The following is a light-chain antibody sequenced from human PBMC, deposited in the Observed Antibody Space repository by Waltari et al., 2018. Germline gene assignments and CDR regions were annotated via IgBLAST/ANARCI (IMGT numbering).Light chain of an antibody. Sequence: QSVLTQPPSASGTPGQRVTISCSGSSSNIGSNTVNWYQHLPGTAPNPLSYRHTQQPSGVPDRFSGSKSGTSASLAISGLQSADEADYYCAAWDDSLNGYVFGTGTKVTVL. J-gene: IGLJ1*01. CDR2: RHT. V-gene: IGLV1-44*01. CDR1: SSNIGSNT. CDR3: AAWDDSLNGYV.